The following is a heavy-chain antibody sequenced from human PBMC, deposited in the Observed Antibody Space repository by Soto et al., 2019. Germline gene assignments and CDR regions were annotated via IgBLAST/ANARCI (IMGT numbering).Heavy chain of an antibody. CDR2: IYHNGSP. V-gene: IGHV4-4*02. D-gene: IGHD3-10*01. J-gene: IGHJ6*02. CDR3: GRWLGTSYGMDV. CDR1: GGSISSTNW. Sequence: QVQVQESGPGLVQPSGTLSLTCAVSGGSISSTNWWSWVRQSPGKGLEWIGEIYHNGSPDYNPSLKSRVTISVDKSKNHVYLKLTSVTAADTAMYFCGRWLGTSYGMDVWGQGTAVNVSS.